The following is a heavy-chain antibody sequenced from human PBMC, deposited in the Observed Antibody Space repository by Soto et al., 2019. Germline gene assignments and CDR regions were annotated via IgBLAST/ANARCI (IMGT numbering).Heavy chain of an antibody. CDR1: GVSISNTSYY. V-gene: IGHV4-39*01. J-gene: IGHJ4*02. Sequence: QLQLQESGPGLVKPSETLSLTCSVSGVSISNTSYYWGWIRQPPGKGLEWVGTIYFSGSTFYNPSLKSRVTISIDTSKNQFSLRLSSVTAADTAVYYYARHGSYWGQGTLVTVSS. CDR3: ARHGSY. CDR2: IYFSGST.